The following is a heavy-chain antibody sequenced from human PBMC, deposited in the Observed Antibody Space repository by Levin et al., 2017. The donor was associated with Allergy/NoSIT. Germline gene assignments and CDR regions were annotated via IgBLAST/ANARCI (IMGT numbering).Heavy chain of an antibody. CDR3: AKDVVFGTSSWSLDF. Sequence: LSLTCAASGFSFRSFGMHWVRQAPGKGLVWVAVISYDESDKFYADSVKGRFTISRDNTKNTLYLQMNSLRREDAAVYYCAKDVVFGTSSWSLDFWGQGTLVTVSS. V-gene: IGHV3-30*18. J-gene: IGHJ4*02. CDR2: ISYDESDK. CDR1: GFSFRSFG. D-gene: IGHD6-13*01.